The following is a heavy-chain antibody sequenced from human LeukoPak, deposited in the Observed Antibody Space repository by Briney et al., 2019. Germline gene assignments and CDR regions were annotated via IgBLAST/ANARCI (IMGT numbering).Heavy chain of an antibody. J-gene: IGHJ6*03. CDR2: INRSGST. CDR3: ARHRPRGYDILTGYYDYYYYYMDA. Sequence: PSETLSLTCAVYGGSFSGYYWSWIRQPPGKGLEWIGEINRSGSTNYNPSLKSRVTISVDTSKNQFSLKLSSVTAADTAVYYCARHRPRGYDILTGYYDYYYYYMDAWGKGTTVTISS. D-gene: IGHD3-9*01. CDR1: GGSFSGYY. V-gene: IGHV4-34*01.